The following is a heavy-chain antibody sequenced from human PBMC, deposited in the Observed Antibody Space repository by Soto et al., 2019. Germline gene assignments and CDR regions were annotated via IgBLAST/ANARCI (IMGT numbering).Heavy chain of an antibody. D-gene: IGHD2-15*01. CDR2: INSGGGGT. J-gene: IGHJ4*02. Sequence: GGSLRLSCAASGFTFSTYAMSWVRQAPGKGLEWVSSINSGGGGTFYSDSVKGRFTISRDNSKNTLYLQINSLRAEDTAVYYCAKRGPYYFDYWGQGALVTVSS. CDR1: GFTFSTYA. CDR3: AKRGPYYFDY. V-gene: IGHV3-23*01.